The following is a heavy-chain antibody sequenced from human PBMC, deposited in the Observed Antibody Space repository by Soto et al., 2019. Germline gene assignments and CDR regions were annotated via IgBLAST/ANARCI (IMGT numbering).Heavy chain of an antibody. Sequence: EVQLVESGGGLVKPGGSLRLSCAASGFTFSTYSMNWVRQAPGKGLEWVSSISDSSSYIYYADSVKGRFTISRDNAKNSLYLQMNSLRAEDTAVYYCARYDSSGYYWPYYYYGMDVWGQGTTVTVS. CDR2: ISDSSSYI. CDR1: GFTFSTYS. CDR3: ARYDSSGYYWPYYYYGMDV. V-gene: IGHV3-21*01. D-gene: IGHD3-22*01. J-gene: IGHJ6*02.